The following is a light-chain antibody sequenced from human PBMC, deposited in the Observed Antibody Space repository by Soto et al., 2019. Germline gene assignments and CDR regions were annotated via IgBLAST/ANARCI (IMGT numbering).Light chain of an antibody. CDR2: GAS. CDR3: QQYGSSPQT. J-gene: IGKJ1*01. CDR1: QSVSSSY. Sequence: EIVLTQSPGTRSLSPGERATLSCRASQSVSSSYLAWYQQKPGQAPRLLIYGASSRATGIPDRFSGSGSGTDFTLTISRLEPEDLAVYYCQQYGSSPQTFGQGTKVEIK. V-gene: IGKV3-20*01.